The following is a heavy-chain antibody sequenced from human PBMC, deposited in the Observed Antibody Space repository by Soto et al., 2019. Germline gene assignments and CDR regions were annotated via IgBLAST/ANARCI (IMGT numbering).Heavy chain of an antibody. CDR2: ISGSGGST. V-gene: IGHV3-23*01. CDR1: GFTFSSYA. Sequence: EVQLLESGGGLVQPGGSLRLSCAASGFTFSSYAISWVRQAPGKGLEWVSAISGSGGSTYYADSVKGRFTISRDNSKNTLYLQMNSLRAEDTAVYYCAKATSVLAARPKNAFDIWGQGTMVTVSS. D-gene: IGHD6-6*01. CDR3: AKATSVLAARPKNAFDI. J-gene: IGHJ3*02.